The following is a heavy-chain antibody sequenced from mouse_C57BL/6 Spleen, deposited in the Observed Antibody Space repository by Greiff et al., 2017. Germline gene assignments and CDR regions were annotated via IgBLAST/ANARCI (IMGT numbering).Heavy chain of an antibody. J-gene: IGHJ2*01. Sequence: QVQLQQPGAELVKPGASVKLSCKASGYTFTSYWMPWVKQRPGQGLEWIGGIDPSDSYTNYNQKFKGKATWTVDTSTSTAYMQLSSLTSEDSADYDCARAPEFHYYFDYWGQGTTLTVSS. CDR2: IDPSDSYT. CDR1: GYTFTSYW. V-gene: IGHV1-50*01. CDR3: ARAPEFHYYFDY.